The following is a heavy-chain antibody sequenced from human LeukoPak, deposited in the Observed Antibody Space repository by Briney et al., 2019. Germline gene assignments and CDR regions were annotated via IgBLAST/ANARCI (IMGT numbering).Heavy chain of an antibody. CDR1: ELTLSANS. V-gene: IGHV3-48*04. CDR2: ISAGRSSM. Sequence: GGSLNLSCPPSELTLSANSMNWVRKAQGKGLEWVSFISAGRSSMHYADSAKGRFTISRDNARNSLFLQMNSLRVEDTGVYYCVRDAGSTSVRGDYWGQGALVTVSS. J-gene: IGHJ4*02. CDR3: VRDAGSTSVRGDY. D-gene: IGHD2-2*01.